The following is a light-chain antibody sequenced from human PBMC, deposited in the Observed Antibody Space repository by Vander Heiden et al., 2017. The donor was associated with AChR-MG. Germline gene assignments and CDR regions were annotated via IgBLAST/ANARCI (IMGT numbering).Light chain of an antibody. CDR3: QQDYSSPLT. Sequence: EIVLTQSPGTLSLSPGERATLSCRASQSISSSYLAWYQQKPGQAPRLLIYAASSRATGIPDRFSGSGSGTDFTLTISRLEPEDLAVYYCQQDYSSPLTFGGGTKVEIK. CDR1: QSISSSY. J-gene: IGKJ4*01. V-gene: IGKV3-20*01. CDR2: AAS.